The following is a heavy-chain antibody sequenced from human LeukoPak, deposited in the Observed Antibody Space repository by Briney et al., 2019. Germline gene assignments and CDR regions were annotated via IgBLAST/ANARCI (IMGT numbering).Heavy chain of an antibody. D-gene: IGHD6-19*01. CDR1: GDSVSSNSVS. Sequence: ASQTLSLTCAISGDSVSSNSVSWDWIRQSPSRGLEWLVWTYYRSKWYYDYALSVKSRITVNPDTSKNQFSLQLNSVTPEDTAVYYCARDRPNSSGWTPLDYWGQGTLVTVSS. CDR3: ARDRPNSSGWTPLDY. CDR2: TYYRSKWYY. J-gene: IGHJ4*02. V-gene: IGHV6-1*01.